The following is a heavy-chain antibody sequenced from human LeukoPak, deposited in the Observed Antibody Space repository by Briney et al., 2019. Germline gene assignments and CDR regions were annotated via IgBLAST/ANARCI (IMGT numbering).Heavy chain of an antibody. D-gene: IGHD6-19*01. CDR2: INHSGST. J-gene: IGHJ4*02. V-gene: IGHV4-34*01. CDR3: ARGPRRQWLFPYYFDY. Sequence: SETLSLTCAVYGGSFSGYYWSWIRQPPGKGLEWIGEINHSGSTNYNPSLKSRVTISVDTSKIQFSLTLSSVTTADTAVYYCARGPRRQWLFPYYFDYWGQGTLVTVSS. CDR1: GGSFSGYY.